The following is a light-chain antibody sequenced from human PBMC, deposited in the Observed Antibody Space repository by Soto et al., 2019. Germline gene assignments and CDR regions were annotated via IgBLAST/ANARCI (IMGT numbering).Light chain of an antibody. Sequence: QSALTQPASVSGSPGQSITISCTGTSSDVGSYNLVSWYQQHPGKAPKLMIYEGSKRPSGVSHRFSGSKSGNTASLTISGLQADDEADYYCCSYAGSSTYVVFGGETKLTVL. CDR3: CSYAGSSTYVV. CDR2: EGS. V-gene: IGLV2-23*01. J-gene: IGLJ2*01. CDR1: SSDVGSYNL.